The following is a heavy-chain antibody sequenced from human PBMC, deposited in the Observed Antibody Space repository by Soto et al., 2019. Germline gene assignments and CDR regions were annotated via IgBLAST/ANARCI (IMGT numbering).Heavy chain of an antibody. CDR3: ARERSADYVLGDP. V-gene: IGHV1-69*08. Sequence: QVQLVQSGAEVKKPGSSVKVSCKASGGTFSSYTISWVRQAPGQGLEWMGRIIPILGIANYAQKFQGRVTITADKSTSTAYMELRSLRSEDTAVYYCARERSADYVLGDPWGQGTLVTVSS. D-gene: IGHD4-17*01. CDR2: IIPILGIA. CDR1: GGTFSSYT. J-gene: IGHJ5*02.